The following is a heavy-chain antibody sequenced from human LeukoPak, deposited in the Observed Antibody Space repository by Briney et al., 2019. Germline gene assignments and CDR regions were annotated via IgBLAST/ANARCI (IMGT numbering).Heavy chain of an antibody. V-gene: IGHV1-69*04. Sequence: GASVKVSCEASAGTFSSYAISWVRQSPGQGLEWMGRIIPILGIANYAQKFQGRVTITADKSTSTAYMELSSLRSEDTAVYYCARDMKSVAGTGYNYWGQGTLVTVSS. J-gene: IGHJ4*02. CDR1: AGTFSSYA. CDR3: ARDMKSVAGTGYNY. D-gene: IGHD6-19*01. CDR2: IIPILGIA.